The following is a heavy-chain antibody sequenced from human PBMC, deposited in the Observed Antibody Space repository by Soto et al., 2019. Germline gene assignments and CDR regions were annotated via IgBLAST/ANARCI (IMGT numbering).Heavy chain of an antibody. CDR1: GGTFISDA. CDR3: ARCNYDSSGPGYRDS. CDR2: VIPMFPKA. J-gene: IGHJ4*02. Sequence: QVRLVQSEAEVKKAGSSVKVSCKASGGTFISDAVTWVRQAPGQGLEWMGGVIPMFPKANYAQKFQGRATITADKSTSTVYMELHSLKSEDTALYYCARCNYDSSGPGYRDSWGQGTMVTV. D-gene: IGHD3-22*01. V-gene: IGHV1-69*06.